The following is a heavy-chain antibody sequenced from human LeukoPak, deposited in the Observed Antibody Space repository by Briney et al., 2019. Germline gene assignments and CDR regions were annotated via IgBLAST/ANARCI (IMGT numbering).Heavy chain of an antibody. Sequence: SETLSLTCAVSGGSISSSNWWSWVRQPPGKGLEWIGEIYHSGSTNYNPSLKSRVTISVDKSKNQFSLKLSSVTAADTAVYYCARDRGGYNSGSFDYWGQGTLVTVSS. J-gene: IGHJ4*02. V-gene: IGHV4-4*02. CDR3: ARDRGGYNSGSFDY. CDR1: GGSISSSNW. D-gene: IGHD5-24*01. CDR2: IYHSGST.